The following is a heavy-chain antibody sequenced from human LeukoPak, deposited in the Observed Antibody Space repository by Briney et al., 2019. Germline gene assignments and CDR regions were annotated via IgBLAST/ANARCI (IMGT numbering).Heavy chain of an antibody. CDR3: AHQPYYGGNSY. CDR2: IYWDDDK. J-gene: IGHJ4*02. Sequence: SGPTLVNPTQTLTLTCTFSGFSLSTSGVGVGWIRQPPGKALEWLALIYWDDDKRYSPSLKSRLTITKDTSKNHVVLTMTNMDPVDTATYYCAHQPYYGGNSYWGQGTLVTVSS. V-gene: IGHV2-5*02. CDR1: GFSLSTSGVG. D-gene: IGHD4-23*01.